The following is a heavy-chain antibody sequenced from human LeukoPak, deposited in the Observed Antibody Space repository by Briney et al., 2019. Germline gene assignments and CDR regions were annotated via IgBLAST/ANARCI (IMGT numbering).Heavy chain of an antibody. CDR3: AKDWEPRRPGAFDI. V-gene: IGHV3-30*18. Sequence: GGSLRLSCAASGFTFSSYGKHWVRQAPGKGLEWVAVISYDGSNKYYADSVKGRFTISRDNSKNTPYLQMNSLRAEDTAVYYCAKDWEPRRPGAFDIWGQGTMVTVSS. D-gene: IGHD1-26*01. J-gene: IGHJ3*02. CDR1: GFTFSSYG. CDR2: ISYDGSNK.